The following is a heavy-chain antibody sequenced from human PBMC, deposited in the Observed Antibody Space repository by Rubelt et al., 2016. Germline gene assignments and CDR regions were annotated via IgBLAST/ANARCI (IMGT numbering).Heavy chain of an antibody. CDR3: ARAYYYDSSALTWAFDY. D-gene: IGHD3-22*01. V-gene: IGHV7-4-1*02. Sequence: QVQLVQSGSELKKPGASVKVSCKASGYTFTSYAMNWVRQAPGQGLEWMGWINTNTGNPTYAQGFPGRFVVAWDTSVSTSYLPISSLKAEDTAVYYCARAYYYDSSALTWAFDYWGQGTLVTVSS. CDR1: GYTFTSYA. CDR2: INTNTGNP. J-gene: IGHJ4*02.